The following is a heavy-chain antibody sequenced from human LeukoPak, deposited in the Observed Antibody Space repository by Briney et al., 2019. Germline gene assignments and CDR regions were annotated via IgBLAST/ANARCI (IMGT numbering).Heavy chain of an antibody. D-gene: IGHD2-2*01. CDR3: ARRSDVPAAPLGFDP. Sequence: SVKVSCKASGGTFSSYAISWVRQAPGQGLEWMGGIIPIFGTANYAQKFQGRVTITADESTSTAYMELSSLRSEDTAVYYCARRSDVPAAPLGFDPWGQGTLVTVSS. CDR1: GGTFSSYA. J-gene: IGHJ5*02. V-gene: IGHV1-69*13. CDR2: IIPIFGTA.